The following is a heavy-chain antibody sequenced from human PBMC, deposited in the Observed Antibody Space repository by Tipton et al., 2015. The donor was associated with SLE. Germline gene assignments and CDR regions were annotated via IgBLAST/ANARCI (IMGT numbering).Heavy chain of an antibody. V-gene: IGHV3-30*04. J-gene: IGHJ4*02. CDR2: ISYDGGNK. Sequence: LSLTCAASGFTFSTYAMHWVRQAPGKGLEWVAVISYDGGNKYYADSVKGRFTISRDNSKNTLYLQMNSLRAEDTGVYYCAREWEDYGLSFDYWGQGSLVTVSS. D-gene: IGHD1-26*01. CDR3: AREWEDYGLSFDY. CDR1: GFTFSTYA.